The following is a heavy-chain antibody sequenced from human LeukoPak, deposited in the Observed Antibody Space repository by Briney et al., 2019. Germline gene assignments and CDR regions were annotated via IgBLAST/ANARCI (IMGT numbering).Heavy chain of an antibody. CDR2: IYPGDSDT. CDR3: ARHRVILGESWFVL. Sequence: GESLKLSCKGSGYSFTSYWIGWVRQMPGKGLEWMGIIYPGDSDTRYSPSFQGQVTISAHKSISSAYLQWSSLKTSETAMYYCARHRVILGESWFVLWGQETQVTVSS. CDR1: GYSFTSYW. J-gene: IGHJ5*02. D-gene: IGHD3-3*01. V-gene: IGHV5-51*01.